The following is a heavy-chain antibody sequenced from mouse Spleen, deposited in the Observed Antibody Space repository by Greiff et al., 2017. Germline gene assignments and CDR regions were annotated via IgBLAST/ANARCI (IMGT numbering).Heavy chain of an antibody. J-gene: IGHJ1*01. CDR2: ISSGSSTI. CDR1: GFTFSDYG. CDR3: ARKNATYWYFDV. Sequence: VQLKESGGGLVKPGGSLKLSCAASGFTFSDYGMHWVRQAPEKGLEWVAYISSGSSTIYYADTVKGRFTISRDNAKNTLFLQMTSLRSEDTAMYYCARKNATYWYFDVWGAGTTVTVSS. V-gene: IGHV5-17*01. D-gene: IGHD6-1*01.